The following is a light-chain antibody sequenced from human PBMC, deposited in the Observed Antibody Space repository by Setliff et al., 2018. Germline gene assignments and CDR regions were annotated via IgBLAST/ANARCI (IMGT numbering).Light chain of an antibody. CDR2: DVS. J-gene: IGLJ1*01. V-gene: IGLV2-14*01. CDR3: YSYTASTSYV. Sequence: QSALTQPASVSGSPGQSITISCSGTTSDIGTYNYVSWYQQYPGKAPKLVIYDVSNRPSGVSNRFSGSKSGNTASLTISGLRAEDEADYYCYSYTASTSYVFGTGTKVTVL. CDR1: TSDIGTYNY.